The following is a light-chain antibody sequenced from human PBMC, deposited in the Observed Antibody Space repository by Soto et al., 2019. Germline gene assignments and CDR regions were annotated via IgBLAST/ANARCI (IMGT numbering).Light chain of an antibody. V-gene: IGLV1-40*01. CDR3: QSHDSGLRALYV. CDR2: GNN. J-gene: IGLJ1*01. CDR1: GSNIGAGYD. Sequence: QSVLTQPPSVSGAPGQRVTISCTGSGSNIGAGYDVHWYQQLPGTAPKLLIYGNNNRPSGIPDRFSGSKSGTSASLAITGLQAGDEADYYCQSHDSGLRALYVFGTGTKLTVL.